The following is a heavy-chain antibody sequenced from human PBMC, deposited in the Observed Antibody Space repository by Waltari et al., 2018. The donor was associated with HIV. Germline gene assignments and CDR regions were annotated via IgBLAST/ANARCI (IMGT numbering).Heavy chain of an antibody. CDR2: ISWNSGST. CDR1: GFTFDDYA. Sequence: VHGVESGGGLFQPGGSLSLSFAASGFTFDDYAMHWVRQAPGKGLEWVSGISWNSGSTGYADSVKGRFTISRDNAKNSLYLQMNSLRAEDTALYYCAKDTSVAGKDAFDIWGQGTMVTVSS. CDR3: AKDTSVAGKDAFDI. J-gene: IGHJ3*02. V-gene: IGHV3-9*01. D-gene: IGHD6-19*01.